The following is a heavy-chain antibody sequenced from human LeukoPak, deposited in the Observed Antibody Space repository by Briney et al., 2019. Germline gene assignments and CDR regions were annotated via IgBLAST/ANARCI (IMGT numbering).Heavy chain of an antibody. V-gene: IGHV1-46*01. CDR1: GYTFTSYY. CDR3: ARDTHGYSSSWSDAFDI. J-gene: IGHJ3*02. CDR2: INPSGGST. D-gene: IGHD6-13*01. Sequence: ASVKVSCKASGYTFTSYYVHWVRQAPGQGLEWMGIINPSGGSTSYAQKFQGRVTMTRDMSTSTVYMELSSLRSEDTAVYYCARDTHGYSSSWSDAFDIWGQGTMVTVSS.